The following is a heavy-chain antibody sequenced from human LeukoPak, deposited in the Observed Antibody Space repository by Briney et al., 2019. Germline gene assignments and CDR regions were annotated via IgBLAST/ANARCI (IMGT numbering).Heavy chain of an antibody. Sequence: TGGSLRLSCAASGFTFSSYGIHWVRQAPGKGLEWVAVISYDGSNKYYADSVKGRFTISRDNSKNTLYLQMNSLRAEDTAVYYCARDWEIAAAGDWGQGTLVTVSS. CDR1: GFTFSSYG. J-gene: IGHJ4*02. V-gene: IGHV3-30*03. CDR3: ARDWEIAAAGD. D-gene: IGHD6-13*01. CDR2: ISYDGSNK.